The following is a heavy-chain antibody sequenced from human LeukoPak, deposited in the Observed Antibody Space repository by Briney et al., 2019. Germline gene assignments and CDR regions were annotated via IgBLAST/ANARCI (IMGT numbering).Heavy chain of an antibody. CDR3: ARSYYGYHGSGSYYSLDY. Sequence: SETLSLTCTVSGGPISGYYWSWIRQPPGKGLEWIGNIYYSGSTNYNPSLKSRVTISVDTSKKQFSLKLSSVIAADTAVYYCARSYYGYHGSGSYYSLDYWGQGTLVTVSS. V-gene: IGHV4-59*01. CDR1: GGPISGYY. D-gene: IGHD3-10*01. J-gene: IGHJ4*02. CDR2: IYYSGST.